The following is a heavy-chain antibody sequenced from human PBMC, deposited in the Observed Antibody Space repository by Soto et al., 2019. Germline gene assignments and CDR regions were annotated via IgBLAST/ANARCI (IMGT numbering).Heavy chain of an antibody. Sequence: SETLSLTCTVSGGSISSYYWSWIRQPPGKGLEWIGYIYFSGGTNYNPSLKSRVTISVDTSKNQFSLKLSSVTAADTAVYYCARESRSWYGSIWDYWGQGTLVTVS. J-gene: IGHJ4*02. CDR2: IYFSGGT. CDR1: GGSISSYY. V-gene: IGHV4-59*12. D-gene: IGHD6-13*01. CDR3: ARESRSWYGSIWDY.